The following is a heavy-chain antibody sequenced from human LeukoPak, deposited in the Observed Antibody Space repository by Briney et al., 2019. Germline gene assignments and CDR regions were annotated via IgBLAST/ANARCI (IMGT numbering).Heavy chain of an antibody. J-gene: IGHJ5*02. V-gene: IGHV4-59*01. D-gene: IGHD6-13*01. Sequence: SETLSLTCTVSGASINSYYWSWIRQPPGKGLEWIGYIYSSGSTNYNPSLKSRVTISVDTSKNQFSLKLTSMTAADTAVYHCARASSSFGWFDPWGQGTLVTVSS. CDR3: ARASSSFGWFDP. CDR2: IYSSGST. CDR1: GASINSYY.